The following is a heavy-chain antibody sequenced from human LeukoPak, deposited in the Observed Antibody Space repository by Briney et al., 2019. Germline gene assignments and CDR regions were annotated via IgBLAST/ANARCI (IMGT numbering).Heavy chain of an antibody. CDR2: IFAGGDV. Sequence: GASLRLSCAASRFSVSNHYKSWVRQAPGKGLEWVSIIFAGGDVYYADSVKGRFTISRDNVKNMVFLQMNRLTGEDTALYYCARVSFYAFGTWGQGTRVTVSS. CDR3: ARVSFYAFGT. D-gene: IGHD2/OR15-2a*01. CDR1: RFSVSNHY. J-gene: IGHJ3*02. V-gene: IGHV3-53*01.